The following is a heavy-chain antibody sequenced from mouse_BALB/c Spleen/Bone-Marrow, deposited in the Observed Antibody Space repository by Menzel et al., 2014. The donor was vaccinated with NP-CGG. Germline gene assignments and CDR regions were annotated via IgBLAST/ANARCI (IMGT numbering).Heavy chain of an antibody. J-gene: IGHJ2*01. CDR3: ARFPYDYGGGGC. CDR2: IDPANGNT. V-gene: IGHV14-3*02. CDR1: GFNIKDTY. D-gene: IGHD2-4*01. Sequence: VQLKESGAELVKPGASVKLSCTVSGFNIKDTYMHWVKQRPEQGLEWIGRIDPANGNTKYYPKFQGKATITADTCSNTDYLQLSSLTSEDTAVYCCARFPYDYGGGGCWGRSATLTLSS.